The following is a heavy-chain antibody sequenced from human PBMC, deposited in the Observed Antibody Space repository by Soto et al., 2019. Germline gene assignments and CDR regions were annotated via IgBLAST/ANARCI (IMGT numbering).Heavy chain of an antibody. V-gene: IGHV5-10-1*01. J-gene: IGHJ4*02. CDR2: IDPSNSQT. CDR1: GYSFAGYW. CDR3: ARQIYDSDTGPNFQYYFDS. Sequence: GESLKISCKGSGYSFAGYWITWVRQKPGKGLEWMGRIDPSNSQTYYSPSFRGHVTISVTKSITTVFLQWSSLRASDTAMYYCARQIYDSDTGPNFQYYFDSWGQGTPVTVSS. D-gene: IGHD3-22*01.